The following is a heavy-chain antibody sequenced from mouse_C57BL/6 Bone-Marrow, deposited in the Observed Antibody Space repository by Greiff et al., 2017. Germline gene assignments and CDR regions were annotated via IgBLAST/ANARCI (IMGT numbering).Heavy chain of an antibody. CDR3: ARAATVVADY. CDR1: GYTFTSYW. D-gene: IGHD1-1*01. Sequence: QVQLQQPGAELVMPGASVKLSCKASGYTFTSYWMHWVQQRPGQGLAWIGEIDPSSSPTNYNQQFKGKSTLTVDKSSSTAYMQLSSLTSEDSAVYYCARAATVVADYWGQGTTLTVSS. CDR2: IDPSSSPT. V-gene: IGHV1-69*01. J-gene: IGHJ2*01.